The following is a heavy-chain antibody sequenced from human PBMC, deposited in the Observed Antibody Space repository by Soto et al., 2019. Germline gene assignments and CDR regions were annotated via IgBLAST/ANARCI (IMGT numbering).Heavy chain of an antibody. CDR3: ARVRRRDYCSYLLDQ. CDR1: GYPFTSFG. J-gene: IGHJ1*01. Sequence: QVQLVQSGAEVRKPGASVKVSCKASGYPFTSFGISWVRQAPGQGLEWMGWISGYNGNTNYAPSLQGRVTMTTDTSETTAYMLLSSLRSDDTAVYYVARVRRRDYCSYLLDQWGQGTLVTVSS. D-gene: IGHD4-17*01. V-gene: IGHV1-18*01. CDR2: ISGYNGNT.